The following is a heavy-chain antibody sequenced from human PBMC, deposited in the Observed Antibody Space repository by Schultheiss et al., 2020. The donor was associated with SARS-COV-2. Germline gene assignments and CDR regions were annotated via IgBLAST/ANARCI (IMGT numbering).Heavy chain of an antibody. CDR1: GFTFSSYE. J-gene: IGHJ4*02. CDR2: ISSSGSTI. V-gene: IGHV3-48*03. D-gene: IGHD2-15*01. Sequence: GGSLRLSCAASGFTFSSYEMNWVRQAPGKGLEWVSYISSSGSTIYYADSVKGRFTISRDNAKNSLYLQMNSLRAEDTAVYYCARSGRYCSGGSCSGFDYWGQGTLVTVSS. CDR3: ARSGRYCSGGSCSGFDY.